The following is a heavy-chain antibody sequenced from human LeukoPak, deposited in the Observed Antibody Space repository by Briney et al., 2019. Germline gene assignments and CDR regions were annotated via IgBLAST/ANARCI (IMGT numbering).Heavy chain of an antibody. Sequence: PSETLSLTCTVSGDSIRSSSYYWGWIRQPPGKGLQWIGSIYYSGGTYYNPSLKSRVTISVDTSKSQFSLRLNSVTAADTAVYFCARLHRIWGYMDVWGKGTTVTVSS. CDR3: ARLHRIWGYMDV. CDR1: GDSIRSSSYY. J-gene: IGHJ6*03. V-gene: IGHV4-39*01. D-gene: IGHD3-16*01. CDR2: IYYSGGT.